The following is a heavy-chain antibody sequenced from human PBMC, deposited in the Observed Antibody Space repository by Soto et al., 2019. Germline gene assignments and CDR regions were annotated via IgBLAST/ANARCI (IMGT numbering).Heavy chain of an antibody. CDR3: ARGRGYSYGLDP. V-gene: IGHV4-30-4*01. D-gene: IGHD5-18*01. Sequence: PSETLSLTCTVSGDSISSNNNYWSWIRQPPGEGLEWIGFISYSGTTSYSPSLKSRVAISLDTSKSQFSLSLSSVTAADTAVYYCARGRGYSYGLDPWGQGTLVTVS. CDR2: ISYSGTT. J-gene: IGHJ5*02. CDR1: GDSISSNNNY.